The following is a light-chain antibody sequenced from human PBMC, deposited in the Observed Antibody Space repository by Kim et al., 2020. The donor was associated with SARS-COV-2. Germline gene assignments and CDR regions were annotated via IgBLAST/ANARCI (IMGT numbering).Light chain of an antibody. J-gene: IGLJ1*01. Sequence: QSVLTQPPSASGTPGQRVTISCSGNSSNIGSNTVNWYQQLPGTAPKVLIYSNNQRPSGVPDRLSGSKSGTSASLAIRGLRSEDEADYYCAAWDDSLNGLYVFGTGTQLTVL. CDR3: AAWDDSLNGLYV. V-gene: IGLV1-44*01. CDR1: SSNIGSNT. CDR2: SNN.